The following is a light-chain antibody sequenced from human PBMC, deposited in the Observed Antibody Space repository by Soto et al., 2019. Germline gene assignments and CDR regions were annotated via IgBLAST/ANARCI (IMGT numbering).Light chain of an antibody. CDR1: SSDVGVYNY. Sequence: QSALTQPASVSGSPGQSITISCSGTSSDVGVYNYVSWYQQHPDKAPKLMIYEVSNRPSGVSNRFSGSKSGNTASLTISGLLAEDEADYYCSSYTSSNTPVVFGGGTKLTVL. J-gene: IGLJ2*01. CDR3: SSYTSSNTPVV. V-gene: IGLV2-14*01. CDR2: EVS.